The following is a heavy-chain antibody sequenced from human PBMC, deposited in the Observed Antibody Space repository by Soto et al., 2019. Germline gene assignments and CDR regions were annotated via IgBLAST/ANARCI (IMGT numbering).Heavy chain of an antibody. D-gene: IGHD4-17*01. J-gene: IGHJ6*02. CDR3: ARSGEARSYYYGMDV. V-gene: IGHV2-70*01. CDR1: GFSLSTSGMC. Sequence: ESGPTLVNPTQTLTLTCTFSGFSLSTSGMCVSWIRQPPGKALEWLALIDWDDDKYYSTSLKTRLTISRDTSKNQVFLTMTNMDPVDTATYYCARSGEARSYYYGMDVWGQGTTVTVSS. CDR2: IDWDDDK.